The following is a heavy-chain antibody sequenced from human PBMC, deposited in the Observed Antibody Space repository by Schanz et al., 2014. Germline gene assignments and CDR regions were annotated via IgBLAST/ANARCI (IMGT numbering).Heavy chain of an antibody. CDR3: ARDGGRDGYNLAFDV. V-gene: IGHV3-11*01. Sequence: QVQLLESGGGVVQPGGSLRLSCAVSGLTVNTNYMNWIRQAPGKGLEWLSYISRDGTTSYYADSVKGRFTISRDNAKNSLYLQMNSLRAEDTAVYFCARDGGRDGYNLAFDVWGQGTLVTVSS. D-gene: IGHD5-12*01. CDR1: GLTVNTNY. J-gene: IGHJ3*01. CDR2: ISRDGTTS.